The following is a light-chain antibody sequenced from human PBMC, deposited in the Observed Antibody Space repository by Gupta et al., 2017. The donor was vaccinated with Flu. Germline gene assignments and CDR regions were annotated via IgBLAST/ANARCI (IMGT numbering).Light chain of an antibody. J-gene: IGKJ2*01. CDR3: QQYESSPPYT. Sequence: EILLTQSPGTLSLSPGERATLSCRASQTISSNYIAWYQQKPGQAPRLLIDSASNRDTGIPDRIRGSGSGTDFTLTISRREPEDFAVYYCQQYESSPPYTFGQGTKLEIK. V-gene: IGKV3-20*01. CDR1: QTISSNY. CDR2: SAS.